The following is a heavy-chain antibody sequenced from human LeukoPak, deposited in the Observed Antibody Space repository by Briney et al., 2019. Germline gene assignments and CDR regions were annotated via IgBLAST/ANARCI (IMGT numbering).Heavy chain of an antibody. V-gene: IGHV4-59*01. CDR1: GGSITSY. Sequence: PSETLSLTCTVSGGSITSYWSWIRQPPGKGLEWIGYIYYSGSTNYNPSLKSRVTMSIDTSKNQFSLRLSSVTAADTAVYYCARVLYSSSWLPGYYYGMDVWGQGTTVTVSS. CDR2: IYYSGST. J-gene: IGHJ6*02. CDR3: ARVLYSSSWLPGYYYGMDV. D-gene: IGHD6-13*01.